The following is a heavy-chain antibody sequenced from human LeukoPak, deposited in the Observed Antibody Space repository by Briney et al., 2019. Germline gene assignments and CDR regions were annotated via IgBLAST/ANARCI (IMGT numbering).Heavy chain of an antibody. J-gene: IGHJ1*01. CDR3: ARDGAYSS. D-gene: IGHD2-21*01. CDR2: IKQDGSEK. Sequence: GGSLRLSCAASGLTFSNYWMSWVRQAPGKGLEWVADIKQDGSEKYYVDSVKGRFTISRDNAKNSLYLQMNSLGAEDTTVYYCARDGAYSSWGQGTLVTVSS. CDR1: GLTFSNYW. V-gene: IGHV3-7*01.